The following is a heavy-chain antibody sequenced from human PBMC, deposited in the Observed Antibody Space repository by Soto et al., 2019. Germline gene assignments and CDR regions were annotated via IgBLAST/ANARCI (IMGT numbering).Heavy chain of an antibody. CDR1: GFTFSSYS. V-gene: IGHV3-21*01. CDR3: ARDQDCSSTSCYNYYYGMDV. CDR2: ISSSSSYI. D-gene: IGHD2-2*02. J-gene: IGHJ6*02. Sequence: GVLRLSCAASGFTFSSYSMNWVRQAPGKGLEWVSSISSSSSYIYYADSVKGRFTISRDNAKNSLYLQMNSLRAEDTAVYYCARDQDCSSTSCYNYYYGMDVWGQGTTVTVSS.